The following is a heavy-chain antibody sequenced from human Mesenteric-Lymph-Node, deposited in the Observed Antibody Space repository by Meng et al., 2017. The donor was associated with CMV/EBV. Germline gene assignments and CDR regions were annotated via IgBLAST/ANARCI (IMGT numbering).Heavy chain of an antibody. V-gene: IGHV3-74*01. Sequence: GGSLRLSCAASGFTFSSYWMHWVRQAPGKGLVWVSRINSDGSSTSYADSVRGRFTISRDNAKNTLYLQMNSLRAEDTAVYYCARWGYCSSTSCSDYWGQGTLVTVSS. CDR2: INSDGSST. CDR1: GFTFSSYW. D-gene: IGHD2-2*01. CDR3: ARWGYCSSTSCSDY. J-gene: IGHJ4*02.